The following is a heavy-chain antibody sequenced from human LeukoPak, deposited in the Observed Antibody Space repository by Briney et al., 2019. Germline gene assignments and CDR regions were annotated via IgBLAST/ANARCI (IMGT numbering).Heavy chain of an antibody. CDR3: AKSRVRGAYYFDY. CDR1: GFTFRTYG. Sequence: PGGSLRLSCAASGFTFRTYGMNWVRQAPGKGLEWVAIISYDGSNEDYADSVKGRFTISRDNSKNTLYLQMNSLRAEDSAVYYCAKSRVRGAYYFDYWGQGTLVTVSS. D-gene: IGHD3-10*02. J-gene: IGHJ4*02. CDR2: ISYDGSNE. V-gene: IGHV3-30*18.